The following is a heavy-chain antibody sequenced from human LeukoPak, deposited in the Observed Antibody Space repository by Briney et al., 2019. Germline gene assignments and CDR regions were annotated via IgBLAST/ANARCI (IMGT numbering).Heavy chain of an antibody. CDR1: GFSFNNYA. V-gene: IGHV3-23*01. Sequence: GGSLRLSCVASGFSFNNYAMNWVRQAPGKGLEWVSLIIGSSGSTFYADSVKGRFTISRDKSKNTLYLQMNSLRAEDTAVYYCAKVVVITCFDYWGQGTLVTVSS. CDR3: AKVVVITCFDY. CDR2: IIGSSGST. D-gene: IGHD3-22*01. J-gene: IGHJ4*02.